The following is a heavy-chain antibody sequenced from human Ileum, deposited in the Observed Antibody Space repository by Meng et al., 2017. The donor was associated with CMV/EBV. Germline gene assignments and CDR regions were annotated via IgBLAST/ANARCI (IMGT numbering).Heavy chain of an antibody. Sequence: SVKVSCKASGGTFSSYAISWVRQAPGQGLEWMGGIIPIFGTANYAQKFQGRVTITTDESTSTAYMELSSLRSEDTAVYYCARDLSRWDWNDFPLGYWGQGTLVTVSS. D-gene: IGHD1-1*01. V-gene: IGHV1-69*05. CDR1: GGTFSSYA. J-gene: IGHJ4*02. CDR2: IIPIFGTA. CDR3: ARDLSRWDWNDFPLGY.